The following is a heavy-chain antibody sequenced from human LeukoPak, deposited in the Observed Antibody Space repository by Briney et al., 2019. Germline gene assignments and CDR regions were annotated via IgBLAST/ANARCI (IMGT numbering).Heavy chain of an antibody. CDR3: ARDLGELEYFDY. CDR2: ISYDGSNK. V-gene: IGHV3-30*04. CDR1: GFTFSSYA. Sequence: AGGSLRLSCAASGFTFSSYAMHWVRQAPGKGLEWVAVISYDGSNKYYADSVKGRFTISRDNSKNTLYLQMNSLRAGDTAVYYCARDLGELEYFDYWGQGTLVTVSS. J-gene: IGHJ4*02. D-gene: IGHD3-16*01.